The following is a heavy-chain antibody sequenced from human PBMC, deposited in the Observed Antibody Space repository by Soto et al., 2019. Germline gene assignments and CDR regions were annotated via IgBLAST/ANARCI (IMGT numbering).Heavy chain of an antibody. CDR2: IIPISGAA. Sequence: WMGRIIPISGAANYAQKFQGRVTITADKSTSTSYMELSSLRSEDTAVYYCARDMTRTVVPYFDFWGQGTLVTVSS. D-gene: IGHD1-7*01. V-gene: IGHV1-69*06. CDR3: ARDMTRTVVPYFDF. J-gene: IGHJ4*02.